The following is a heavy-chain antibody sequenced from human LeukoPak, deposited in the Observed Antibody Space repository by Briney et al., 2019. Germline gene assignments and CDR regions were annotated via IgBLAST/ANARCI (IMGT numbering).Heavy chain of an antibody. V-gene: IGHV4-31*03. CDR2: IYYSGST. CDR3: ARWNPLDAFDI. J-gene: IGHJ3*02. D-gene: IGHD1-1*01. Sequence: SQTLSLTCTVSGGSISSGGYYWSWIRQHPGKGLEWIGYIYYSGSTYYNPSLKSRVTISVDTSKNQFSLKLSSVTAADPAVYYCARWNPLDAFDIWGQGTMVTVSS. CDR1: GGSISSGGYY.